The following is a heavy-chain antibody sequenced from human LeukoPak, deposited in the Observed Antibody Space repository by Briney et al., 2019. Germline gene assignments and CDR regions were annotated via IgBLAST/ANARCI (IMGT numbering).Heavy chain of an antibody. V-gene: IGHV3-7*04. Sequence: GGSLRLSCAASGFSFSGDWMTWARQAPGKGLEWVANIKKDGSEKYYVDSVKGRFTISRDSAKNSLYLQMHSLRVEDTALYYCARGYGLDVWGQGTTVTVSS. CDR1: GFSFSGDW. J-gene: IGHJ6*02. CDR3: ARGYGLDV. CDR2: IKKDGSEK.